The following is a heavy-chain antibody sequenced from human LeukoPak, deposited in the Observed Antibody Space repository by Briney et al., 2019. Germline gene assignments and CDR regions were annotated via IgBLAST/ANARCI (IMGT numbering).Heavy chain of an antibody. Sequence: SETLSLTCVVSGYSISNDYYWGWIRQPAGKGLEWIGRIHTSGRTNYNPSLKSRVTISADTSKNQFSLKLSSVTAADTAVYYCARGVTYYYDSSGYLYWGQGTLVTVSS. CDR3: ARGVTYYYDSSGYLY. V-gene: IGHV4-61*02. CDR1: GYSISNDYY. J-gene: IGHJ4*02. D-gene: IGHD3-22*01. CDR2: IHTSGRT.